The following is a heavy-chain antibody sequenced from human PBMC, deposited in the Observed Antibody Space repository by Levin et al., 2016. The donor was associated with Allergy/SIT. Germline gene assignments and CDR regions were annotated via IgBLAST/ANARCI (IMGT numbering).Heavy chain of an antibody. CDR3: ARGGEYSPPFNWFDP. V-gene: IGHV4-31*03. Sequence: SETLSLTCTVSGGYISSRGYYWNWIRQHPGRGLEWIGYVYPTGTTHYNKSLKSRVSISVDTSKNQFFLTLSSVTAADTAVYYCARGGEYSPPFNWFDPWGQGTLVTVSS. D-gene: IGHD5-12*01. J-gene: IGHJ5*02. CDR2: VYPTGTT. CDR1: GGYISSRGYY.